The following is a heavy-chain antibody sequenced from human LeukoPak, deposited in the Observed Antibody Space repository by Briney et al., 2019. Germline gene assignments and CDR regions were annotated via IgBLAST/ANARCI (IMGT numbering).Heavy chain of an antibody. V-gene: IGHV3-23*01. CDR3: ARGTYYYDSSGSPNNWFDP. CDR2: ISGGGGST. CDR1: GFTISSYA. Sequence: GGSLRLSCAASGFTISSYAMSWVRQAPGKGLEWVSSISGGGGSTYHADSVKGRFTISRDNSKNMLYLQMNSLRAEDTAVYYCARGTYYYDSSGSPNNWFDPWGQGTLSPSPQ. D-gene: IGHD3-22*01. J-gene: IGHJ5*02.